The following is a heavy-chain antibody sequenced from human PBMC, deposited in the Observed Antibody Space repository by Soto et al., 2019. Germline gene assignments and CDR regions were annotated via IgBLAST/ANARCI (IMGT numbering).Heavy chain of an antibody. J-gene: IGHJ4*02. CDR2: ISGSDGKT. CDR1: GFTFSSYA. CDR3: ARWSYLDY. V-gene: IGHV3-23*01. Sequence: GGSLRLSCVASGFTFSSYAMSWVRQAPGKGLEWVSAISGSDGKTFYADSVKGRFSISRDTSQSTLYLQMNSLRADDTAIYYCARWSYLDYWGQGTRVTVSS. D-gene: IGHD3-3*01.